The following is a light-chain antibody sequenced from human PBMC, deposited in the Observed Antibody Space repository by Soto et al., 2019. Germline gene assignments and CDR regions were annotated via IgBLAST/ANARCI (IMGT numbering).Light chain of an antibody. CDR2: EVS. CDR1: SSDVGSYNL. J-gene: IGLJ3*02. V-gene: IGLV2-23*02. Sequence: QSALTQPASVSGSPGQSITISCTGTSSDVGSYNLVSWYQQHPGKAPKLMIYEVSKQPSGVSNRFSGSKSGNTASLTISGLQAEDEADYYCCSYAGSPWVFGGGTKLTVL. CDR3: CSYAGSPWV.